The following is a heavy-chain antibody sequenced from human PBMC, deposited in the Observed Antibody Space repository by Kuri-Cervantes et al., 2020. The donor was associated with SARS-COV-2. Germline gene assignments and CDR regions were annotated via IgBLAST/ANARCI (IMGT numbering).Heavy chain of an antibody. Sequence: GGSLRLSCAASGFTFSNAWMNWVRQAPGKGLEWVGRIKSKTDGGTTDYAAPVKGRFTISRDDSKNTLYLQMNSLKTEDTAVYYCTTVGTGYSYGFDYYGIDVWGQGTTVTVSS. CDR2: IKSKTDGGTT. D-gene: IGHD5-18*01. J-gene: IGHJ6*02. V-gene: IGHV3-15*07. CDR1: GFTFSNAW. CDR3: TTVGTGYSYGFDYYGIDV.